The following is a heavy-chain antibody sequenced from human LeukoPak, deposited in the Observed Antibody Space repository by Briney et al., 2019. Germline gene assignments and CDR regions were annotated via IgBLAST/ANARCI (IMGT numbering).Heavy chain of an antibody. Sequence: GGSLRLSCAASGFTFSSYGMHWVRQAPGKGLEWVAVISYDGGNKYYADSVMGRFTISRDNSKNTLYLQMNSLRAEDTAVYYCAKDYLGYYYGSGSYFSYWGQGTLVTVSS. J-gene: IGHJ4*02. D-gene: IGHD3-10*01. CDR2: ISYDGGNK. CDR3: AKDYLGYYYGSGSYFSY. V-gene: IGHV3-30*18. CDR1: GFTFSSYG.